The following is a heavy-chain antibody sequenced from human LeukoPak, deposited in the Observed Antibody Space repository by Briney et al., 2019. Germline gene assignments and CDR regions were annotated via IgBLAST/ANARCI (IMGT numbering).Heavy chain of an antibody. J-gene: IGHJ6*02. D-gene: IGHD3-22*01. CDR3: ARVPYYYDSSGYPKYYYYYGMDV. CDR1: GGTFSSYA. CDR2: IIPILGIA. Sequence: SVQVSCKASGGTFSSYAISWVRQAPGQGLEWMGRIIPILGIANYAQKFQGRVTITADKSTSTAYMELSSLRSEDTAVYYCARVPYYYDSSGYPKYYYYYGMDVWGQGTTVTVSS. V-gene: IGHV1-69*04.